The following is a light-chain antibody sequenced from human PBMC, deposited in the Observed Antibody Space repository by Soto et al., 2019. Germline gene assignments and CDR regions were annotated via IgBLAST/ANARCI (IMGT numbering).Light chain of an antibody. CDR2: DVS. CDR1: HTVANF. Sequence: DTVLIQSPATLSLSPGERATLSCRASHTVANFLAWYQHKAGQAPRLLIYDVSNRATGIPARFSGSGSGTDFTLTISSLEPDDFAVYYCQQRGIWPPTFGGGTKVEIK. J-gene: IGKJ4*01. CDR3: QQRGIWPPT. V-gene: IGKV3-11*01.